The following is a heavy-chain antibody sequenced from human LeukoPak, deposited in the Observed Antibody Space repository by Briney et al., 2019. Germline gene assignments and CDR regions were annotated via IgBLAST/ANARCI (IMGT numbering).Heavy chain of an antibody. J-gene: IGHJ2*01. CDR2: IIPIFGTA. D-gene: IGHD2-15*01. CDR1: GGTFSSYA. Sequence: ALVKVSCKASGGTFSSYAISWVRQAPGQGLEWMGGIIPIFGTANYAQKFQGRVTITADESTSTAYMELSSLRSEDTAVYYCARAGCSGGSCYATNWYFDLWGRGTLVTVSS. CDR3: ARAGCSGGSCYATNWYFDL. V-gene: IGHV1-69*01.